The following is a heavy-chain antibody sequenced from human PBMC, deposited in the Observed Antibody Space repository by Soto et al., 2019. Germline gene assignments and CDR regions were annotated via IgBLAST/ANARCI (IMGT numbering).Heavy chain of an antibody. D-gene: IGHD6-19*01. Sequence: GESLKISCKVSGDSFTGFWIGWVRQMPGKGLEWLGSIYPRDSDTRYSPSFQGQVTISADKSLSTAYLQWNSLQASDTAIYYCARQHPLDSRVWYTWGQGILVTVS. CDR3: ARQHPLDSRVWYT. J-gene: IGHJ4*02. CDR2: IYPRDSDT. V-gene: IGHV5-51*01. CDR1: GDSFTGFW.